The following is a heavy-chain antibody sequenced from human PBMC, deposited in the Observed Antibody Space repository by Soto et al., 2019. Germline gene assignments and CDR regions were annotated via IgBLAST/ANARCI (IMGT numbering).Heavy chain of an antibody. J-gene: IGHJ6*02. Sequence: GGSLRLSFAASGFTVSSNYMSWVRQAPGKGLEWVSVIYSGGSTYYADSVRGRFTISRDNSKNTLYLQMKSLRAEDTAVYYCARDPPATRHVMDVCGQRTTVIVSS. V-gene: IGHV3-53*01. CDR1: GFTVSSNY. CDR2: IYSGGST. CDR3: ARDPPATRHVMDV.